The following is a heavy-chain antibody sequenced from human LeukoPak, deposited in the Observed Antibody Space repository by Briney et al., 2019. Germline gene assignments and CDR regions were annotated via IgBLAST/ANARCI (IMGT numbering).Heavy chain of an antibody. CDR2: ISSSSSYI. CDR1: GFTFSSYS. D-gene: IGHD3-10*01. CDR3: VREAGLAFDI. Sequence: GGSLRLSCAASGFTFSSYSMNWVRQAPGKGLEWVSSISSSSSYIYYADSVKGRFTISRDNAKNSLHLQMNSLRAEDTAIYYCVREAGLAFDIWGQGTMVTVSS. J-gene: IGHJ3*02. V-gene: IGHV3-21*06.